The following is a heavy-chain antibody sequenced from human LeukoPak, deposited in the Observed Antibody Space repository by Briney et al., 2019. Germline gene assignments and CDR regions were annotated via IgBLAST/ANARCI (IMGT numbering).Heavy chain of an antibody. CDR3: ARDGFGTGSN. Sequence: SGGSLRLSCAASGFSFNRYWMSWVRQAPGKGLEWVANIKQDGSEKNYVDSVKGRFIISRDNAKNSLYLQMNTLRADDTAVYYCARDGFGTGSNWGQGTLVTVSS. CDR1: GFSFNRYW. CDR2: IKQDGSEK. D-gene: IGHD3-16*01. J-gene: IGHJ4*02. V-gene: IGHV3-7*03.